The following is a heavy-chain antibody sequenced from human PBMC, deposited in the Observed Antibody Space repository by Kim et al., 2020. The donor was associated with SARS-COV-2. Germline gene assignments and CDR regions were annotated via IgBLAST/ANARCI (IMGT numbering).Heavy chain of an antibody. D-gene: IGHD2-2*01. V-gene: IGHV4-59*01. CDR1: GGSISSYY. CDR3: ARGYCSSTSCYGDDAFDI. CDR2: IYYSGST. J-gene: IGHJ3*02. Sequence: SETLSLTCTVSGGSISSYYWSWIRQPPGKGLEWIGYIYYSGSTNYNPSLKSRVTISVDTSKNQFSLKLSSVTAADTAVYYCARGYCSSTSCYGDDAFDIWGQGTMVTVSS.